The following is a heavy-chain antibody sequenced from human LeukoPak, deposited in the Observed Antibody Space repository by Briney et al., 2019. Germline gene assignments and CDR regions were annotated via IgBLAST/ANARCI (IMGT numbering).Heavy chain of an antibody. Sequence: SETLSLTCAVYGGSFSGYYWSWIRQPPGKGLEWIGEINHSGSTNYNPSLKSRVTISVDTSKNQFSLKLSSVTAADTAVYYCARDASPMIAAFDIWGQGTMVTVSS. CDR1: GGSFSGYY. V-gene: IGHV4-34*01. CDR3: ARDASPMIAAFDI. CDR2: INHSGST. D-gene: IGHD3-22*01. J-gene: IGHJ3*02.